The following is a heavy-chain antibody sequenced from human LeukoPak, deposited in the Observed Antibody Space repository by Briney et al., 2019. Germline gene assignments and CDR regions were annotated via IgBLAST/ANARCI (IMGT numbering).Heavy chain of an antibody. CDR3: ARGGRPYYYDGTKPSFDP. D-gene: IGHD3-22*01. J-gene: IGHJ5*02. CDR1: GGTFSSYA. Sequence: GSSVKVSCKASGGTFSSYAISWVRQAPGQGLEWMGRIIPILGIANYAQKFQGRVTITADKSTSTAYMELSSLRSEDTAVYYCARGGRPYYYDGTKPSFDPWGQGTLVTVSS. CDR2: IIPILGIA. V-gene: IGHV1-69*04.